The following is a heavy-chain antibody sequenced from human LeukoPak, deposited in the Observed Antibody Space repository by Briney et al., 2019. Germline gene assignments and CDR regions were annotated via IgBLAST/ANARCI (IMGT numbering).Heavy chain of an antibody. CDR2: IYYSGST. CDR1: GGSISSSSYY. V-gene: IGHV4-39*01. Sequence: TSETLSLTCTVSGGSISSSSYYWGWIRQPPGKGLEWIGSIYYSGSTYYNPSLKSRVTISVDTSKNQFSLKLSSETAADTAVYYCARQIPIFGVVIGSKHFDYWGQGTLVTVSS. CDR3: ARQIPIFGVVIGSKHFDY. J-gene: IGHJ4*02. D-gene: IGHD3-3*01.